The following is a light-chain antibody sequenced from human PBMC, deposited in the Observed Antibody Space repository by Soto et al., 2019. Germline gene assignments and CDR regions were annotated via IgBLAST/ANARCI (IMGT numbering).Light chain of an antibody. CDR2: DVS. Sequence: QSVLTQPRSASGTHGQSITISCTGTSSDVGGYSYVSWYQQHPAKAPKLIIFDVSKPPSGVPNRFSGSKSGNTASLTISGIRAEDEADYYCCSYVGRNTYVFGTGTKV. V-gene: IGLV2-11*01. J-gene: IGLJ1*01. CDR1: SSDVGGYSY. CDR3: CSYVGRNTYV.